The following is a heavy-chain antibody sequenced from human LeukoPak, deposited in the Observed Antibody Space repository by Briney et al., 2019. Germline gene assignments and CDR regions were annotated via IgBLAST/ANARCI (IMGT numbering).Heavy chain of an antibody. CDR2: IIPIFGTA. CDR3: ARGPAMVRGVIITMLDY. CDR1: GGTFSSYA. V-gene: IGHV1-69*05. D-gene: IGHD3-10*01. Sequence: SVKVSCKASGGTFSSYAISWVRQAPGQGVEWMGGIIPIFGTANYAQKFQGRVTITTDESTSTAYMELSSLRSEDTAVYYCARGPAMVRGVIITMLDYWGQGTLVTVSS. J-gene: IGHJ4*02.